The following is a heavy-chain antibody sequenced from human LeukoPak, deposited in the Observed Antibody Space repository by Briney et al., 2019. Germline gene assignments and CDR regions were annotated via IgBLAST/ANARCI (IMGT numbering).Heavy chain of an antibody. Sequence: SVKVSCKASGGTFSSYAISWVRQAPGQGLEWMGRIIPILGIANYAQKLQGRVTMTTDTSTSTAYMELRSLRSDDTAVYYCARVDYYGSGSPWGQGTLVTVSS. D-gene: IGHD3-10*01. CDR3: ARVDYYGSGSP. CDR1: GGTFSSYA. V-gene: IGHV1-69*04. J-gene: IGHJ5*02. CDR2: IIPILGIA.